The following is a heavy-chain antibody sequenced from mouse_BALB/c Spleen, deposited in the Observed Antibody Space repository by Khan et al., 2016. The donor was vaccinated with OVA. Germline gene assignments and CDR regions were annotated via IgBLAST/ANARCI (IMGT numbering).Heavy chain of an antibody. CDR3: ARMARTIN. Sequence: EVELVESGGGLVQPRGSLKLSCAASGFTFSSYGMSWVRQTPDKRLELVATINSNGGSTYYPDSVKGRFTISRDNAKNTLYLQMSSLESEDTAMYYCARMARTINWGQGTTLTVSS. CDR1: GFTFSSYG. V-gene: IGHV5-6-3*01. J-gene: IGHJ2*01. CDR2: INSNGGST.